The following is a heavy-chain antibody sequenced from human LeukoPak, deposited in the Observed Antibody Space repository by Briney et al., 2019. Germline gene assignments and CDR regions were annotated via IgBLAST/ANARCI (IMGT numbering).Heavy chain of an antibody. CDR1: GGSFSGYY. V-gene: IGHV4-34*01. Sequence: SETMSLTCAVYGGSFSGYYWSWIRQPPGKGLEWIGEINHSGSTNYNPSLESRVTISVDTSKNQFSLKLSSVTAADTAVYYCAREVGSPTSNWFDPWGQGTLVTVSS. CDR2: INHSGST. D-gene: IGHD1-26*01. J-gene: IGHJ5*02. CDR3: AREVGSPTSNWFDP.